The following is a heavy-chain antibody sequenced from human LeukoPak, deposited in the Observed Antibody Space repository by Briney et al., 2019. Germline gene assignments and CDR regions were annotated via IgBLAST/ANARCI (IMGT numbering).Heavy chain of an antibody. Sequence: PGGSLRLXCAASGFTFSSYGMHWVRQAPGKGLEWVAVIWYDGSNKYYADSVKGRFTISRYNSKNTLYLQMNSLRAEDTAVYYCAKDSEYCGGDCYSGAGHWGQGTLVTVSS. CDR2: IWYDGSNK. V-gene: IGHV3-33*06. D-gene: IGHD2-21*02. CDR3: AKDSEYCGGDCYSGAGH. CDR1: GFTFSSYG. J-gene: IGHJ4*02.